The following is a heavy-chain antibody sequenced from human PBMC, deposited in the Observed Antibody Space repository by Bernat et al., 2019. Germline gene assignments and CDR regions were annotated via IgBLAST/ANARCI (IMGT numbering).Heavy chain of an antibody. D-gene: IGHD2-15*01. V-gene: IGHV3-21*01. CDR1: GFTFSSYS. Sequence: EVQLVESGGGLVKPGGSLRLSCAASGFTFSSYSMNWVRQAPGKGLEWVSSISSSSSYIYYAESVKGRFTISRDNAKNSLYLQVNSLRAEDTAVYYCARGCGGSCYFHDAFDIWGQGTMVTVSS. CDR3: ARGCGGSCYFHDAFDI. J-gene: IGHJ3*02. CDR2: ISSSSSYI.